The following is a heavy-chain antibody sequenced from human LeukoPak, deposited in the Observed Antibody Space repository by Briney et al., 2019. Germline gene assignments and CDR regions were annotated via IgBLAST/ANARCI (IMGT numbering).Heavy chain of an antibody. CDR2: IYCSGST. J-gene: IGHJ6*02. V-gene: IGHV4-59*01. D-gene: IGHD3-10*01. Sequence: SETLSLTCTVSGGSISSYYWSWIRQPPGKGLKWIGYIYCSGSTYYNPSLKSRVTISVDTSKNQFSLKLSSVTAADTAVYYCARDARQYYYGSGRDYYYYGMDVWGQGTTVTVSS. CDR3: ARDARQYYYGSGRDYYYYGMDV. CDR1: GGSISSYY.